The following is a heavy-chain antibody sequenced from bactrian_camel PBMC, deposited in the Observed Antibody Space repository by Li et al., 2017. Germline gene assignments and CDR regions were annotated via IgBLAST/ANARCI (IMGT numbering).Heavy chain of an antibody. V-gene: IGHV3S7*01. CDR1: GFTSSRAY. Sequence: HVQLVESGGGLVQPWDSLRLSCAVTGFTSSRAYMSWVRQAPGKGLEWVSSIYTDGSGPYYADSVKGRFTISRDNAKNTVYLQMNSLNPDDTAVYYCVRNDGSWTGGYWGQGTQVTVS. D-gene: IGHD6*01. CDR2: IYTDGSGP. CDR3: VRNDGSWTGGY. J-gene: IGHJ4*01.